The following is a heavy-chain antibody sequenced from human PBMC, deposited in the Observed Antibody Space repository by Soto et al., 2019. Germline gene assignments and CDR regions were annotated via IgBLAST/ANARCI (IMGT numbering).Heavy chain of an antibody. D-gene: IGHD3-22*01. Sequence: PGESLKISCKGSGYTFTSYWIGWVRQMPGKGLEWMGIIFPGDSDIKYSPSFQGQVTISADKSINTAYLQLSSLKASDTAMYYCARQIYDSDTGPNFQYYFDSWGQGTPVTVSS. V-gene: IGHV5-51*01. J-gene: IGHJ4*02. CDR1: GYTFTSYW. CDR3: ARQIYDSDTGPNFQYYFDS. CDR2: IFPGDSDI.